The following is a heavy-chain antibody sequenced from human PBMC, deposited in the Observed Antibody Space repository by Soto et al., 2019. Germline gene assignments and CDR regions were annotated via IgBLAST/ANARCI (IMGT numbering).Heavy chain of an antibody. Sequence: QVQLQESGPGLVMPSQTLSLTCTVSGGSISSGGYYWSWIRQHPGKGLEWIGYIYYSGSTYYNPSLKSRVTISVDTSKNQFSLKLSSVTAADTAVYYCARVESYCGGDCYPYFDYWGQGTLVTVSS. V-gene: IGHV4-31*03. CDR1: GGSISSGGYY. J-gene: IGHJ4*02. D-gene: IGHD2-21*02. CDR2: IYYSGST. CDR3: ARVESYCGGDCYPYFDY.